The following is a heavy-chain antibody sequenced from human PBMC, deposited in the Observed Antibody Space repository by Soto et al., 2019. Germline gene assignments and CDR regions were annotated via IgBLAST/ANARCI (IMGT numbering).Heavy chain of an antibody. D-gene: IGHD2-2*01. V-gene: IGHV4-34*01. CDR1: GGSFSGYY. CDR2: INHSGST. CDR3: ARGSGGEVPAANFPKVAFDI. Sequence: SETLSLTCAVYGGSFSGYYWSWIRQPPGKGLEWIGEINHSGSTNYNPSLKSRVTISVDTSKNQFSLKLSSVTAADTAVYYCARGSGGEVPAANFPKVAFDIWGQGTMVTVSS. J-gene: IGHJ3*02.